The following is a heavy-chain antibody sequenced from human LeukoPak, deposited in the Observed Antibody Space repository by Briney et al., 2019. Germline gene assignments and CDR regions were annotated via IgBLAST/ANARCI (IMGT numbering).Heavy chain of an antibody. CDR1: GYTFTGYY. CDR3: ARDPRDYDSSDDFDI. D-gene: IGHD3-22*01. CDR2: LNPNSGGT. J-gene: IGHJ3*02. V-gene: IGHV1-2*02. Sequence: ASVKVSCKASGYTFTGYYMHWVRQAPGQGLEWMGWLNPNSGGTNYAQKFQGRVTMTRDTSISTAYMELSRLRSDDTAVYYCARDPRDYDSSDDFDIWGQGTMVTVSS.